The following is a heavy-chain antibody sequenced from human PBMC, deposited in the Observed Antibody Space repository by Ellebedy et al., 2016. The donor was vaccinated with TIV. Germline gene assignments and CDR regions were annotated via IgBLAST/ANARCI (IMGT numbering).Heavy chain of an antibody. J-gene: IGHJ6*02. CDR1: GGTFGSPA. CDR3: ARDSDGDTMVLGPLYGMDV. Sequence: AASVKVSCKASGGTFGSPAITWVRPAPGQGLAWMGRITPILGIPNYAQQFQGRVTITADKSTSTAYMEVSSLKSDDTAVYYCARDSDGDTMVLGPLYGMDVWGQGTTVTVSS. V-gene: IGHV1-69*04. D-gene: IGHD3-10*01. CDR2: ITPILGIP.